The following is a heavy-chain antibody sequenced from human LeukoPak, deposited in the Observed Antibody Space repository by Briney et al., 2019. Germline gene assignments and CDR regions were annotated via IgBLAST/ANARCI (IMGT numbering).Heavy chain of an antibody. D-gene: IGHD2-2*01. CDR1: GYTFTGYY. CDR3: ARMPAGSSTTNDY. V-gene: IGHV1-2*06. Sequence: GASVEVSCKASGYTFTGYYMHWVRQAPGQGLEWMGRINPNSGGTNYAQKFQGRVTMTRDTSISTAYMELSRLRSDDTAVYYCARMPAGSSTTNDYWGQGTLVTVSS. J-gene: IGHJ4*02. CDR2: INPNSGGT.